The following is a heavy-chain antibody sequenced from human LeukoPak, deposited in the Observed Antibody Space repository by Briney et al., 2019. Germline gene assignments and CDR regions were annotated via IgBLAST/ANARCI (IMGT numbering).Heavy chain of an antibody. CDR1: GFTFSSYS. CDR2: ISSSSSYI. D-gene: IGHD1-26*01. J-gene: IGHJ4*02. V-gene: IGHV3-21*01. Sequence: PGGSLRLSCAASGFTFSSYSMNWVRQAPGKGLEWVSSISSSSSYIYYADSVKGRFTISRDNAKNSLYLQMNSLRAEDTAVYYCARVGATVLFGVQYWGQGTPVTVSS. CDR3: ARVGATVLFGVQY.